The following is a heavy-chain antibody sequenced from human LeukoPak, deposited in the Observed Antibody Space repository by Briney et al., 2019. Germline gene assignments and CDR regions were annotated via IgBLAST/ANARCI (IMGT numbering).Heavy chain of an antibody. CDR3: ATGSYGDYFFDF. D-gene: IGHD4-17*01. CDR2: ISSSGTTI. V-gene: IGHV3-48*03. J-gene: IGHJ4*02. CDR1: GFTFSSYE. Sequence: SGGSLRLSCAASGFTFSSYEMSWVHQAPGRGLEWVSYISSSGTTIYYADSVRGRFTISRDNAKHSLYLQMNSLRADDTAVYYCATGSYGDYFFDFWGQGTLVTVSS.